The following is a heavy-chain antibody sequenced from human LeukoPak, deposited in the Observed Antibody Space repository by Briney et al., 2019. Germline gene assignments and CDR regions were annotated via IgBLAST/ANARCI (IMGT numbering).Heavy chain of an antibody. V-gene: IGHV3-23*01. Sequence: GGSLRLSCATSGFTFSSYVMTWIRQAPGKGLEWVSSIGGASGSTYYADSVKGRFTISRDNSKNTLYLQMKGLRAEDTAVYYCAKPTINSWYYFDSWGQGTLVTVSS. CDR1: GFTFSSYV. CDR2: IGGASGST. CDR3: AKPTINSWYYFDS. D-gene: IGHD6-13*01. J-gene: IGHJ4*02.